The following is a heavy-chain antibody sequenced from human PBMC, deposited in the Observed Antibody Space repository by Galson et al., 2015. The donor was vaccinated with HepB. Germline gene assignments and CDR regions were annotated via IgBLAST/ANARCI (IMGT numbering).Heavy chain of an antibody. CDR2: ISYDGSNN. J-gene: IGHJ6*02. Sequence: SLRLSCAASGFTFSSYGMHWVRQAPGKGLEWVAVISYDGSNNYYADSVKGRFTISRDNSKNTLYLQMNSLRAEDTAVYYCAKDPAMHSTYGDPLYYYGMDVWGQGTTVTVSS. D-gene: IGHD4-17*01. CDR1: GFTFSSYG. V-gene: IGHV3-30*18. CDR3: AKDPAMHSTYGDPLYYYGMDV.